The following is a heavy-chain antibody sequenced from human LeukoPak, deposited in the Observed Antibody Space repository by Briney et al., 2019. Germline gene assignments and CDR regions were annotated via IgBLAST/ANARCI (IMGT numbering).Heavy chain of an antibody. Sequence: GGSLRLSCAASGFTFDDYTMHWVCQAPGKGLEWVSLISWDGGSTYYADSVKGRFTISRDNSKNSLYLQMNSLRTEDTALYYCAKDTGSLWFDPWGQGTLVTVSS. V-gene: IGHV3-43*01. J-gene: IGHJ5*02. CDR2: ISWDGGST. D-gene: IGHD3-10*01. CDR1: GFTFDDYT. CDR3: AKDTGSLWFDP.